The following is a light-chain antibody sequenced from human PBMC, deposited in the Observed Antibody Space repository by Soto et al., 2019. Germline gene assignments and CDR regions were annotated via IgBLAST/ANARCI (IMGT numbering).Light chain of an antibody. Sequence: DIQMTQSPSSLSASVGDGVTITCRASQGIRIYLAWYQQKPGKVPKLLISTASTRQSGVPSRFSGSGSGTDFTLIISNLQPEDVATYYCQKYSSPPYTFGQGTKVEIK. CDR3: QKYSSPPYT. CDR1: QGIRIY. J-gene: IGKJ2*01. CDR2: TAS. V-gene: IGKV1-27*01.